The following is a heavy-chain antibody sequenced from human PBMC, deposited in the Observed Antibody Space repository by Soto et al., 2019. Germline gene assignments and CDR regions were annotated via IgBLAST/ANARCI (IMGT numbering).Heavy chain of an antibody. V-gene: IGHV4-39*07. CDR1: GGSISSSSYY. D-gene: IGHD6-19*01. J-gene: IGHJ6*02. CDR2: IYYSGST. Sequence: SETLSLTCTVSGGSISSSSYYWGWIRQPPGKGLEWIGSIYYSGSTYYNPSLKSRVTISVDTSKNQFSLKLSSVTAADTAVYYCARGGYSSGWPKNYYYYGMDVWGQGTTVTVSS. CDR3: ARGGYSSGWPKNYYYYGMDV.